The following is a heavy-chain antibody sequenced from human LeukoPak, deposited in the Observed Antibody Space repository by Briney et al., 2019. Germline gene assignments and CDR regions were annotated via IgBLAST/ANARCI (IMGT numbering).Heavy chain of an antibody. J-gene: IGHJ3*02. V-gene: IGHV4-34*01. CDR2: INHSGST. CDR3: ARPSGNGDAFDI. D-gene: IGHD3-10*01. CDR1: GGSFSGYY. Sequence: SETLSLTCAVYGGSFSGYYWSWIRQPPGKGLEWIGEINHSGSTNYNPSLKSRVTISVDTSKNQFSLKLSSVTAADTAVYYCARPSGNGDAFDIWGQGTMVTVSS.